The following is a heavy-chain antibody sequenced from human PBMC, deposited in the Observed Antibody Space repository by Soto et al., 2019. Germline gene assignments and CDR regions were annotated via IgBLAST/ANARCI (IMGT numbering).Heavy chain of an antibody. Sequence: QVQLAQSEAEVKKPGASVKVSCQASGYSFTGYYIHWVRQAPGQGLQWMGWINPKNGGTRFEQRFQHRVSITRDTTLNTTYMELSRLTSDDTAVYYCARGGGQTYYYYPLDAWGQGTTVTVSS. D-gene: IGHD3-16*01. J-gene: IGHJ6*02. CDR1: GYSFTGYY. CDR3: ARGGGQTYYYYPLDA. V-gene: IGHV1-2*02. CDR2: INPKNGGT.